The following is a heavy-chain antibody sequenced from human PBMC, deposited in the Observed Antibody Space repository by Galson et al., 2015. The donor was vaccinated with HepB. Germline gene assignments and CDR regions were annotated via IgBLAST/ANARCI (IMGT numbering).Heavy chain of an antibody. CDR1: GGTFSSYA. Sequence: SVKVSCKASGGTFSSYAISWVRQAPGQGLEWMGGIIPIFGIANYAQKFQGRVTITADESTSTAYMELSSLRSEDTAVYYCARDSVTMVRGKAGWFGPWGQGTLVTVSS. CDR2: IIPIFGIA. D-gene: IGHD3-10*01. V-gene: IGHV1-69*13. CDR3: ARDSVTMVRGKAGWFGP. J-gene: IGHJ5*02.